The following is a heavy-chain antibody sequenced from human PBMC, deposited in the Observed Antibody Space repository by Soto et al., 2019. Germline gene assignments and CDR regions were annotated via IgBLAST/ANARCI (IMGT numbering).Heavy chain of an antibody. D-gene: IGHD5-12*01. Sequence: GGSLRLSCAASGFTFSSYSMNWVRQAPGKGLEWVSSISSSSSYIYYADSVKSRFTISRDNAKNSLYLQMNSLRAEDTAVYYCARDRAYSGYDSDFDYWGQGTLVTVSS. J-gene: IGHJ4*02. V-gene: IGHV3-21*01. CDR2: ISSSSSYI. CDR1: GFTFSSYS. CDR3: ARDRAYSGYDSDFDY.